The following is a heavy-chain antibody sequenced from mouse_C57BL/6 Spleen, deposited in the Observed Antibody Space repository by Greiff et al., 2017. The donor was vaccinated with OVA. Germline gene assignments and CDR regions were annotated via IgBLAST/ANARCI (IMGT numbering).Heavy chain of an antibody. D-gene: IGHD1-1*01. CDR2: IRNKANGYTT. V-gene: IGHV7-3*01. Sequence: EVKLMESGGGLVQPGGSLSLSCAASGFTFPDYYMSWVRQPPGKALEWLGFIRNKANGYTTEYSASVKGRFTISRDNSQSILYLQMNALRAEDSATYYCARYENYYGSSYDYYAMDYWGQGTSVTVSS. J-gene: IGHJ4*01. CDR3: ARYENYYGSSYDYYAMDY. CDR1: GFTFPDYY.